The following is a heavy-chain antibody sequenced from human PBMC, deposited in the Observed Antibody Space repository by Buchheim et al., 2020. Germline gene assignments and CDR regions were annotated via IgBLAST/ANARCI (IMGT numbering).Heavy chain of an antibody. Sequence: QLQLQESGSGLVKPSQTLSLTCAVSGGSISSGGYSWSWIRQPPGKGLEWIGYIYHSGSTYYNPSLQRRVTISVDRSKNQFSLKLSSVTAADTAVYYCARGVYCSSTSCSRSNWFDPGGQGTL. D-gene: IGHD2-2*01. CDR3: ARGVYCSSTSCSRSNWFDP. CDR2: IYHSGST. CDR1: GGSISSGGYS. V-gene: IGHV4-30-2*01. J-gene: IGHJ5*02.